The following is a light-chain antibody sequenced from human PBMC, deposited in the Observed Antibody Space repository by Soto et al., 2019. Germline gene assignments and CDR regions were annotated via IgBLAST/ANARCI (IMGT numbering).Light chain of an antibody. CDR1: KGISSY. V-gene: IGKV1-8*01. J-gene: IGKJ5*01. CDR2: AAS. Sequence: IRMSQSPSSLSASQKDRVTITCRASKGISSYLAWYQQKPGKAPKLLIYAASTLQSGVPSRFSGSGSGTDFTLTISCLQSEDFATYYCQQYYSYPFSFGGGTRLEIK. CDR3: QQYYSYPFS.